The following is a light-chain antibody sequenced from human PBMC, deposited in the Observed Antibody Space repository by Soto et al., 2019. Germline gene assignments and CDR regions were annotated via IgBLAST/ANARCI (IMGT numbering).Light chain of an antibody. J-gene: IGLJ1*01. V-gene: IGLV2-14*01. CDR2: EVS. Sequence: QSALTQPASVSGSPGQSITISCTETSSDVGSYNFVSWYQQHPGKAPKLMIFEVSNRPSGVSNRFSGSKSGNTASLTISGLQAEDEADYYCTSYTSGTYVFGTGTKLTVL. CDR1: SSDVGSYNF. CDR3: TSYTSGTYV.